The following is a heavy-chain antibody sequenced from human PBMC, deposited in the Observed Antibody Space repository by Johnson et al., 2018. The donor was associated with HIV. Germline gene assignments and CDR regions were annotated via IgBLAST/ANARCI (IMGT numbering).Heavy chain of an antibody. CDR2: ISYDGSNK. V-gene: IGHV3-30-3*01. Sequence: QVQLVESGGGVVQPGRSLRLSCAASGFTFSSYAMHWVRQAPGKGLEWVAVISYDGSNKYYADSVKGRFTISRDNSKNTLYLQMNSLRAEDTAVYYCARDRRGGYYNFWSGYNPEEGAFDIWGQGTMVTVSS. CDR1: GFTFSSYA. CDR3: ARDRRGGYYNFWSGYNPEEGAFDI. J-gene: IGHJ3*02. D-gene: IGHD3-3*01.